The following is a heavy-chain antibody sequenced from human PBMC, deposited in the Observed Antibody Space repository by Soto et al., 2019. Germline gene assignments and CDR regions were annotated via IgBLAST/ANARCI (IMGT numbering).Heavy chain of an antibody. CDR3: AKGLPPRGYSYGYLPLEDYYGMDV. V-gene: IGHV3-23*01. Sequence: GGSLRLSCAASGFTFSSYAMSWVRQAPGKGLEWVSAISGSGGSTYYADSVKGRFTISRDNSKNTLYLQMNSLRAEDTAVYYCAKGLPPRGYSYGYLPLEDYYGMDVWGQGTTVTVSS. J-gene: IGHJ6*02. CDR1: GFTFSSYA. CDR2: ISGSGGST. D-gene: IGHD5-18*01.